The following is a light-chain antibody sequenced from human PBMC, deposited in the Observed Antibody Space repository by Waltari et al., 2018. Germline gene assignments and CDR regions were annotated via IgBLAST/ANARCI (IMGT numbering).Light chain of an antibody. Sequence: QSALTQPRSVSGSPGQSVTISCTGTRSDVGAYDYVSWCQQRPGKAPNLIMYDVTERPSGVPDRFSGSKSDNKASLTISGLQEEDEGEYYCSSYTTSTTLLFGTGTRLTVL. J-gene: IGLJ1*01. CDR2: DVT. V-gene: IGLV2-14*03. CDR3: SSYTTSTTLL. CDR1: RSDVGAYDY.